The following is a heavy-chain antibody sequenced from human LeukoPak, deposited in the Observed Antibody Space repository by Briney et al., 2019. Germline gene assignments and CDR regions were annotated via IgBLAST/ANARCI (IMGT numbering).Heavy chain of an antibody. CDR1: GGSISSYY. Sequence: SETLSLTCTVSGGSISSYYWSWIRQPAGKGLEWIGRIYTSGSTNYNPSLKSRVTMSVDTSKNQFSLKLSSATAADTAVYYCARLTPAGGLYYFDYWGQGTLVTVSS. D-gene: IGHD3-16*01. V-gene: IGHV4-4*07. J-gene: IGHJ4*02. CDR2: IYTSGST. CDR3: ARLTPAGGLYYFDY.